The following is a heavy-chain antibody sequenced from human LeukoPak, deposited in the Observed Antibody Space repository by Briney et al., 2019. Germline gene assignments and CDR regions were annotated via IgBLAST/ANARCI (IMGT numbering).Heavy chain of an antibody. D-gene: IGHD6-19*01. Sequence: SETLSLTCTVSVGSISIYYWNCIRQPPGKRLEWIGYIYYSGSTNYNPSLKSRLTISVDTSKNQFSLRLSSVTAADTAVYYCARRTAVAGTFDSWGQGTLVTVSS. V-gene: IGHV4-59*08. CDR3: ARRTAVAGTFDS. J-gene: IGHJ4*02. CDR1: VGSISIYY. CDR2: IYYSGST.